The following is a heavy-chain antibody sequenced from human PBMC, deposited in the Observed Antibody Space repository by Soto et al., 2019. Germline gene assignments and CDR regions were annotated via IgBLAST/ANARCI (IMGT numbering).Heavy chain of an antibody. V-gene: IGHV4-39*01. Sequence: PSETLSLTCTVSGGSISSSSYYWGWIRQPPGKGLEWIGSIYYSGSTYYNPSLKSRVTISVDTSKNQFSLKLSSVTAADTAVYYCARAAAHNWFDPWGQGTLVTVSS. J-gene: IGHJ5*02. CDR3: ARAAAHNWFDP. CDR1: GGSISSSSYY. D-gene: IGHD6-13*01. CDR2: IYYSGST.